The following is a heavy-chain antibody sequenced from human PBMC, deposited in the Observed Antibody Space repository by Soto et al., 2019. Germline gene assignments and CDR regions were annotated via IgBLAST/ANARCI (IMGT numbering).Heavy chain of an antibody. CDR1: GVSISSGGFS. CDR3: ASQEYYYDSSGYINWFDP. D-gene: IGHD3-22*01. V-gene: IGHV4-30-2*01. Sequence: QLQLQESGSGLVKPSQTLSLTCAVSGVSISSGGFSWSWIRQPPGKGLEWIGYIYHTGSTYYNPSLKSRVTISVDRSKNQYSLNLSSVTAADTAVYYCASQEYYYDSSGYINWFDPWGQGTLVTVSS. CDR2: IYHTGST. J-gene: IGHJ5*02.